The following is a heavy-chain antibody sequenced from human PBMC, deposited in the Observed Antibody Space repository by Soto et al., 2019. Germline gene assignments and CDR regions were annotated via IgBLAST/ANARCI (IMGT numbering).Heavy chain of an antibody. CDR1: GGSFSGYY. CDR3: ARGATWTTTRYYYYYGMDV. Sequence: SETLSLTCAVYGGSFSGYYWSWIRQPPGKGLEWIGEINHSGSTNYNPSLKSRVTISVDTSKNQFSLKLSSVTAADTAVYYCARGATWTTTRYYYYYGMDVWGQGTTVTVSS. D-gene: IGHD1-1*01. V-gene: IGHV4-34*01. CDR2: INHSGST. J-gene: IGHJ6*02.